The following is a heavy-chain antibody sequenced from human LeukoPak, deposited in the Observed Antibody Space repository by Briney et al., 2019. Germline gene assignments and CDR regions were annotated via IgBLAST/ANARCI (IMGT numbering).Heavy chain of an antibody. CDR2: IIPMFGTA. V-gene: IGHV1-69*05. Sequence: SVKVSCKASGYTFTSYDINWVRQATGQGLEWMGGIIPMFGTAKYAQKVQGRVTMSTDESTSTAYMELSSLRSEDTAVYYCAMEYYYGSGSYPADDSWGQGTLVTVSS. CDR1: GYTFTSYD. CDR3: AMEYYYGSGSYPADDS. J-gene: IGHJ5*01. D-gene: IGHD3-10*01.